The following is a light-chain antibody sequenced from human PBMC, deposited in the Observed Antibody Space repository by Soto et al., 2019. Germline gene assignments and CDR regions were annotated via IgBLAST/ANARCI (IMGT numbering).Light chain of an antibody. CDR3: SSYPSRNTYV. CDR1: SSVIDHYNY. Sequence: QSALTQPASVSGYPGQSITISCTGISSVIDHYNYDSWHQHHPRKAPHHVIFQVRDRPSGVSNRFSGSRSGNTASLTISGLQSEEVAEYYCSSYPSRNTYVFGTRSKVTVL. CDR2: QVR. V-gene: IGLV2-14*01. J-gene: IGLJ1*01.